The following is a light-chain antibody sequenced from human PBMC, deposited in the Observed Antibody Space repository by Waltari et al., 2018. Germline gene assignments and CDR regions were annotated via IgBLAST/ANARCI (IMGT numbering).Light chain of an antibody. CDR1: QSVDMY. Sequence: EIVLTQSPATLSLSPGERATLSCRASQSVDMYFAWYQQRPGQAPRLLIYDTSNRATDIPARCSGSGSETDFSLTISSLEPEDFAVYYCQQRRNWPLTFGGGTKVEIK. CDR2: DTS. CDR3: QQRRNWPLT. V-gene: IGKV3-11*01. J-gene: IGKJ4*01.